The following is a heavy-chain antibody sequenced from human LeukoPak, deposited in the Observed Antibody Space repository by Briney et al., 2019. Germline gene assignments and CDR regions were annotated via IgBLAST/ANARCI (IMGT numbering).Heavy chain of an antibody. CDR2: IYYSGPT. Sequence: SETLSLTCTVSGGSISSSSFYWGWIRQPPGKGLEWLVSIYYSGPTYYNMSLKSRVTISVDTSKNQFSLKLSSVPAADTAVYYCARQDSSGYLIDYWGQGTLVTVSS. V-gene: IGHV4-39*01. CDR1: GGSISSSSFY. D-gene: IGHD3-22*01. CDR3: ARQDSSGYLIDY. J-gene: IGHJ4*02.